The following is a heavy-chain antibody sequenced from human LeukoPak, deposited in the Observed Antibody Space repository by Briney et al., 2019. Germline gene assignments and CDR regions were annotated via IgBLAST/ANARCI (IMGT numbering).Heavy chain of an antibody. CDR3: ARDDSGSYYFDY. CDR1: GYTFTSYD. J-gene: IGHJ4*02. V-gene: IGHV1-8*01. Sequence: ASVKVSCKASGYTFTSYDINWVRQATGQGLEWMGWMIPNSGNTGYAQKFQGRVTMTRNTSISTAYMELSSLRSEDTAVYYCARDDSGSYYFDYWGQGTLVTVSS. D-gene: IGHD1-26*01. CDR2: MIPNSGNT.